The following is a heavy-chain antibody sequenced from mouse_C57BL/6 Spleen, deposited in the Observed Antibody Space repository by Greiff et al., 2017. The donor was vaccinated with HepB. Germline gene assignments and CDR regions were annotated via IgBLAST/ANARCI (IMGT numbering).Heavy chain of an antibody. CDR3: ARWLPQYFDV. CDR1: GYTFTSYW. D-gene: IGHD2-2*01. V-gene: IGHV1-69*01. CDR2: IDPSDSYT. Sequence: VQLQQSGAELVMPGASVKLSCKASGYTFTSYWMHWVKQRPGQGLEWIGEIDPSDSYTNYNQKFKGKSTLTVDKSSSTAYMQLSSLTSEDSAVYYCARWLPQYFDVWGTGTTVTVSS. J-gene: IGHJ1*03.